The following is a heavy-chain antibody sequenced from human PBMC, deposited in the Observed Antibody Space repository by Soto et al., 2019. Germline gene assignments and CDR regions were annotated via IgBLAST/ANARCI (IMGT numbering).Heavy chain of an antibody. Sequence: QVQLVQSGAEVKKPGASVKVSCKASGYTFTSYAMHWVRQAPGQRLEWMGWINAGNGNTKYSQKFQGRVTITRDTXXSXAXXELSSLRSEDTAVYYCARVAVAGTALQYYYYGMDVWGQGTTVTVSS. J-gene: IGHJ6*02. D-gene: IGHD6-19*01. V-gene: IGHV1-3*01. CDR3: ARVAVAGTALQYYYYGMDV. CDR1: GYTFTSYA. CDR2: INAGNGNT.